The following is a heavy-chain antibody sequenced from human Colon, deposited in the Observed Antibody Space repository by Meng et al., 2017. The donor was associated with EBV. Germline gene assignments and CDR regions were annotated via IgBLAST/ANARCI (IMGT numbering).Heavy chain of an antibody. CDR2: IPNRGSS. V-gene: IGHV4-4*03. CDR3: LRGSGGSV. J-gene: IGHJ1*01. D-gene: IGHD3-10*01. Sequence: AKLRESGPVLLNPPTTLYVPCAVVGDSITNHNWWAWVRQPPGKGLGWIREIPNRGSSAYHPSLKSRVSMSIDKSKNQCSLKMTSVTAAETAVNHCLRGSGGSVWGQGTLVTVSS. CDR1: GDSITNHNW.